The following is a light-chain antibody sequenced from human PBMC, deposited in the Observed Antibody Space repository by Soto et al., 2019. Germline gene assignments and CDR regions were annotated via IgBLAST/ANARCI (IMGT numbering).Light chain of an antibody. J-gene: IGKJ2*01. Sequence: EIVLTQSPGTVSLSPGERATLSCRASQSVSSNLAWYQQKPGQAPRLLIYGASTRATGIPARFSGSGSGTEFTLTISSLQSEDFAIYYCQQRSNWPPHTFGQGTKVDIK. CDR2: GAS. CDR1: QSVSSN. V-gene: IGKV3-15*01. CDR3: QQRSNWPPHT.